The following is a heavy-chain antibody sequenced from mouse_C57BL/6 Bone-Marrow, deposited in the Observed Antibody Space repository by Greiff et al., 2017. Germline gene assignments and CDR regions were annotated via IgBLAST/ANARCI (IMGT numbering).Heavy chain of an antibody. CDR1: GYAFSSYW. D-gene: IGHD1-1*01. V-gene: IGHV1-80*01. Sequence: QVQLQQSGAELVKPGASVKISCKASGYAFSSYWMNWVKQRPGKGLEWIGQIYPGDGDTNYNGKFKGKATLTADKSSSTAYMQLSRLTSEDSAVYCCAAITTVVEGGYFDVWGTGTTVTVSS. CDR3: AAITTVVEGGYFDV. CDR2: IYPGDGDT. J-gene: IGHJ1*03.